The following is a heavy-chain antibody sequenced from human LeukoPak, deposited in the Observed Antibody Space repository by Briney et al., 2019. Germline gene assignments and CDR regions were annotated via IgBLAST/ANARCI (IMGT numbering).Heavy chain of an antibody. J-gene: IGHJ4*02. Sequence: SETLSLTCAVYGGSFRGYYWSWIRQPPGKGLEWIGEINHSGSTNYNPSLKSRVTISVDTSKNQFSLKLSSVTAADTAVYYCARSSGWYRKTYYFDYWGQGTLVTVSS. CDR1: GGSFRGYY. D-gene: IGHD6-19*01. CDR3: ARSSGWYRKTYYFDY. V-gene: IGHV4-34*01. CDR2: INHSGST.